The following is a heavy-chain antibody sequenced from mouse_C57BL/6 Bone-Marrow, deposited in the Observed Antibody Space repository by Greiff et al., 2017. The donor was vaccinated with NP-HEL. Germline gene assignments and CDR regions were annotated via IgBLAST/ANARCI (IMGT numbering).Heavy chain of an antibody. Sequence: DVKLVESGGDLVKPGGSLKLSCAASGFTFSSYGMSWVRQTPDKRLEWVATISSGGSYTYYPDSVKGRFTISRDNAKNTLYLQMSSLKSEDTAMYYCARPLLLAMDYWGQGTSVTVSS. D-gene: IGHD2-3*01. V-gene: IGHV5-6*02. J-gene: IGHJ4*01. CDR2: ISSGGSYT. CDR3: ARPLLLAMDY. CDR1: GFTFSSYG.